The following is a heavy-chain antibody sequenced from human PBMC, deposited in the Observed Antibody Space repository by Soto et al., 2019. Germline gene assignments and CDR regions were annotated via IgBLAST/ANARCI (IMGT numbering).Heavy chain of an antibody. CDR3: ASRQGSGYDLRKFDY. V-gene: IGHV1-69*13. CDR2: IIPIFGTA. CDR1: GGTFSSYA. D-gene: IGHD5-12*01. Sequence: ASVKVSCKASGGTFSSYAISWVRQAPGQGLEWMGGIIPIFGTANYAQKFQGRVTITADESTSTAYMELSSLRSEDTAVYYCASRQGSGYDLRKFDYWGQGTLVTVSS. J-gene: IGHJ4*02.